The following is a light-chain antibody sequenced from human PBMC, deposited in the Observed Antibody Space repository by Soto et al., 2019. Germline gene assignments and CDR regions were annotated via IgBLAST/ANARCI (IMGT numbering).Light chain of an antibody. J-gene: IGKJ4*01. CDR2: DSS. V-gene: IGKV3-11*01. Sequence: EIVLTQSPATLSLSPGERATLSCRASQSISNYLAWYQQKPGQAPRLLIYDSSNRATGIPARCRGSGSGTDISLTTVGLETDGFAAYYWQQRSDWPHLSFGGGTKVEIK. CDR3: QQRSDWPHLS. CDR1: QSISNY.